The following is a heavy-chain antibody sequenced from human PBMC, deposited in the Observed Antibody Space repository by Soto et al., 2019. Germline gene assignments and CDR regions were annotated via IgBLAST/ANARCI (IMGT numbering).Heavy chain of an antibody. CDR2: IRSKASNYAT. CDR1: GFSFSVSS. V-gene: IGHV3-73*01. Sequence: EVQLVESGGGLVQPGGSMRLSCAASGFSFSVSSMHWVRQASGKGLEWLGRIRSKASNYATTYSGSVRGRFIISRDDSQDTMFLQMSSLRIEDTAMYYCAIEAAGFGHWGQGTLVTVSS. J-gene: IGHJ4*02. D-gene: IGHD6-13*01. CDR3: AIEAAGFGH.